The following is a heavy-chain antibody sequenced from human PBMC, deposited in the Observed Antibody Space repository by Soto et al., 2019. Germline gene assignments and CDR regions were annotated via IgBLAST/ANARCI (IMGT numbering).Heavy chain of an antibody. CDR2: IYHSGST. Sequence: QVQLQESGPGLVKLSGTLSLTCAVSGGSISSSNWWSWVRQPPGKGLEWIGEIYHSGSTNYNPSLKSRVTISVAKSKNQFSLKLGSVAAAGTAVYYCARATILGATGGMDVWGQGTTVIVSS. D-gene: IGHD1-26*01. J-gene: IGHJ6*02. CDR3: ARATILGATGGMDV. CDR1: GGSISSSNW. V-gene: IGHV4-4*02.